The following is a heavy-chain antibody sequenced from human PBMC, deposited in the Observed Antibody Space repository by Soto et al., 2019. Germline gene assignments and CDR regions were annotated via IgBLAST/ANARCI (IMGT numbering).Heavy chain of an antibody. V-gene: IGHV4-39*01. CDR3: ARHTHHYYDFWSGYYKGAFDI. J-gene: IGHJ3*02. Sequence: QLQLQESGPGLVKPSETLSLTCTVSGGSISSSSYYWGWIRQPPGKGLEWIGSIYYSGSTYYNPSIKSRVTISVDTSKNQFSLKLSSVTAADTAVYYCARHTHHYYDFWSGYYKGAFDIWGQGTMVTVSS. CDR2: IYYSGST. D-gene: IGHD3-3*01. CDR1: GGSISSSSYY.